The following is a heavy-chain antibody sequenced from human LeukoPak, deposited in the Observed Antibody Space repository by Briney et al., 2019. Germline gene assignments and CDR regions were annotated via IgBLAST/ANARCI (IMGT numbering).Heavy chain of an antibody. J-gene: IGHJ4*02. CDR3: ARGRLYYYDSSGYYPFDY. V-gene: IGHV1-69*13. CDR2: IIPIFGTA. D-gene: IGHD3-22*01. Sequence: SVKVSCTASGGTFSSYAISWVRQAPGQGLEWMGGIIPIFGTANYAQKFQGRVTITADESTSTAYMELSSLRSEDTAVYYCARGRLYYYDSSGYYPFDYWGQGTLVTVSS. CDR1: GGTFSSYA.